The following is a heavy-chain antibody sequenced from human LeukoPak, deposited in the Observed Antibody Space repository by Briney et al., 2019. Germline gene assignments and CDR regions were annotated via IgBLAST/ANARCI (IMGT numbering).Heavy chain of an antibody. CDR2: IYSGGST. J-gene: IGHJ4*02. Sequence: TGGSLRLSCAASGFTVSSNYMSWVRQAPGKGLEWVSVIYSGGSTYYADSVKGRFTISRDNSKNTLYLQMNSLRAEDTAVYYCARTLGYSSKWYDYWGQGTLVTVSS. V-gene: IGHV3-53*01. CDR1: GFTVSSNY. CDR3: ARTLGYSSKWYDY. D-gene: IGHD6-13*01.